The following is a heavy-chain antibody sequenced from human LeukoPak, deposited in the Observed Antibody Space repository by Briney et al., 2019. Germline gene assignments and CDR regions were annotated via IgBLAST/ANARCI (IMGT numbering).Heavy chain of an antibody. Sequence: KPSDTLSHTCAVSGYSISSGYYWGWIRQPPGKGLEWIGSIYHSGSTYYNPSLKSRVTISVDTSKNQFSLKLSSVTAADTAVYYCARGRNYYFDYWGQGTLVTVSS. D-gene: IGHD4-23*01. J-gene: IGHJ4*02. CDR1: GYSISSGYY. V-gene: IGHV4-38-2*01. CDR3: ARGRNYYFDY. CDR2: IYHSGST.